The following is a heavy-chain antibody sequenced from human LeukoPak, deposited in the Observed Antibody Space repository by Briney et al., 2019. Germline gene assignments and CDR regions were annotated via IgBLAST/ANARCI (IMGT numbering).Heavy chain of an antibody. CDR1: GGTFSSYA. V-gene: IGHV1-69*05. Sequence: SVKVSCKASGGTFSSYAISWVRQAPGQGLEWMGGIIPIFGTANYAQKFQGRVTITTDESTSTAYMELSSLRSEDTAVYYCARYNWNDVSNNWFDPWGQGTLVTVSS. CDR2: IIPIFGTA. D-gene: IGHD1-1*01. J-gene: IGHJ5*02. CDR3: ARYNWNDVSNNWFDP.